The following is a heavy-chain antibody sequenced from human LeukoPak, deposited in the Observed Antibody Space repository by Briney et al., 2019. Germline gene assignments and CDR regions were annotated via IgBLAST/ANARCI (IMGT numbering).Heavy chain of an antibody. D-gene: IGHD3-10*01. CDR2: MNPNSGNT. Sequence: ASVKVSCKASGYTFTSYDINWVRQATGQGLEWMGWMNPNSGNTGYAQKFQGRVTMTRNISISTAYMELSSLRSEDTAVYYCARGVVTMVRGVIIAPYYYYYMDVWGKGTTVTISS. V-gene: IGHV1-8*01. CDR1: GYTFTSYD. J-gene: IGHJ6*03. CDR3: ARGVVTMVRGVIIAPYYYYYMDV.